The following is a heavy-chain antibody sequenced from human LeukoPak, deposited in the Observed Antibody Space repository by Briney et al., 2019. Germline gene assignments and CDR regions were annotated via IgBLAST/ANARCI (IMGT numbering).Heavy chain of an antibody. V-gene: IGHV4-4*07. CDR2: IYTSGST. CDR1: GGSISSYY. CDR3: AREDSSSWYPQGNWFDP. D-gene: IGHD6-13*01. J-gene: IGHJ5*02. Sequence: SETLSLTCTVSGGSISSYYWSWIRQPAGKGLEWIGRIYTSGSTNYNPSLKSRATMSVDTSKNQFSLKLSSVTAADTAVYYCAREDSSSWYPQGNWFDPWGQGTLVTVSS.